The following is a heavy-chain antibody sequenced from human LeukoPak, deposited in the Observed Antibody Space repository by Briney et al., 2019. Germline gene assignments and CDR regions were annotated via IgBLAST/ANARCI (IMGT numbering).Heavy chain of an antibody. CDR2: ISSSSSYI. J-gene: IGHJ3*02. CDR1: GFTFSSYS. V-gene: IGHV3-21*01. Sequence: GGSLRLSCAASGFTFSSYSMNWVRQAPGKGLEWVSSISSSSSYIYYADSVKGRFTISRDNAKNSLYLQMNSLRAEDTAVYYCARVMITFGGVIVEAFDIWGQGTMVTVSS. D-gene: IGHD3-16*02. CDR3: ARVMITFGGVIVEAFDI.